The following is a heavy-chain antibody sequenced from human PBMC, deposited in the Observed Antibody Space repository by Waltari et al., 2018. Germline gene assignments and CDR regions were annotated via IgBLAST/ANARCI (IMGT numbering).Heavy chain of an antibody. V-gene: IGHV4-59*01. J-gene: IGHJ5*02. Sequence: QVQLQESGPGLVKPSETLSLTCTVSGGSISSYYWSWIRQPPGKGLEWIGYIYYSGSTNYNPSLKSRVTISVDTSKNQFSLKLSSVTAADTVVYYCARDSPMYWFDPWGQGTLVTVSS. CDR2: IYYSGST. CDR3: ARDSPMYWFDP. CDR1: GGSISSYY.